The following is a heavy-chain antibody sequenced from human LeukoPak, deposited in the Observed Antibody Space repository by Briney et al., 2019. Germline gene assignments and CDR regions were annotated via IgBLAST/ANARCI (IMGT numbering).Heavy chain of an antibody. D-gene: IGHD5-12*01. CDR1: GGTFSSYA. Sequence: SVKVSCTASGGTFSSYAISWVRQAPGQGLEWMGGIIPIFGTANYAQKFQGRVTITADESTSTAYMELSSLRSEDTAVYYCARDSVPAVVYGYDPTFDYWGQGTLVTVSS. J-gene: IGHJ4*02. V-gene: IGHV1-69*13. CDR3: ARDSVPAVVYGYDPTFDY. CDR2: IIPIFGTA.